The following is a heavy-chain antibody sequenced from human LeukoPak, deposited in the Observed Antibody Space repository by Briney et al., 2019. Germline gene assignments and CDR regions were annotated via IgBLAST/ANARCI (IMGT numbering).Heavy chain of an antibody. CDR1: GFTFSIRP. CDR2: CSANGGST. Sequence: PTGGSLRLSCSASGFTFSIRPMHWVRQAPGKGLEYVSGCSANGGSTYSADSVKGRFIVSRDNSKNTVYLQMSSLRPEDTALYYCVTQINGWVYWGRGTLVTVSS. D-gene: IGHD6-19*01. CDR3: VTQINGWVY. J-gene: IGHJ4*02. V-gene: IGHV3-64D*06.